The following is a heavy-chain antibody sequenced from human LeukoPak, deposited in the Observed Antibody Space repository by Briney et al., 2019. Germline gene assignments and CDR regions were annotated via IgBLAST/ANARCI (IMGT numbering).Heavy chain of an antibody. CDR2: ISWNSGSI. V-gene: IGHV3-9*01. Sequence: GGSLRLSCAASGFTFDDYAMHWVRQAPGKGLEWVSGISWNSGSIGYADSVKGRFTISRDNVQSSLYLQMNSLRADDSGVYYCGTWGIPAALDRWGQGTLVTVSS. D-gene: IGHD2-15*01. CDR3: GTWGIPAALDR. CDR1: GFTFDDYA. J-gene: IGHJ5*02.